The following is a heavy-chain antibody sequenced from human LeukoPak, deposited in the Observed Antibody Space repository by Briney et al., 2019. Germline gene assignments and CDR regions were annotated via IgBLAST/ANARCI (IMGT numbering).Heavy chain of an antibody. CDR3: ARGRLIPDY. CDR1: GFTFSYYW. Sequence: GGALRLSFAASGFTFSYYWMNWVRQAPAKGLVWVAKIKEDGSEEYYGDSVKGPLTISRDNAKNSLYLQMNSLRAEDTAVYYCARGRLIPDYWGQGTLVTVSS. J-gene: IGHJ4*02. D-gene: IGHD3-16*01. CDR2: IKEDGSEE. V-gene: IGHV3-7*01.